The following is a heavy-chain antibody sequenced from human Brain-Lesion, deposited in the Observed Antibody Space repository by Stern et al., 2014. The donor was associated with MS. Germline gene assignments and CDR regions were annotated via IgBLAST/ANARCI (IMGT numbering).Heavy chain of an antibody. J-gene: IGHJ4*02. Sequence: QVQLVQSGAEVTKPGASVKVSCKASGYTFTGYYMHWVRPAPGQGLEWMGWINPKSGGTNYAQKFQGWVTMTRETSINTAYMELSRLRSDDTAVYYCATYYYDSTGYNDFWGQGTLVTVSS. D-gene: IGHD3-22*01. CDR1: GYTFTGYY. V-gene: IGHV1-2*04. CDR3: ATYYYDSTGYNDF. CDR2: INPKSGGT.